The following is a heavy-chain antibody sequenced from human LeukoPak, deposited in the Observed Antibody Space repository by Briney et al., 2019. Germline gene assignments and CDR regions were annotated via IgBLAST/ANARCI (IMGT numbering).Heavy chain of an antibody. CDR1: GGTFSSYA. CDR3: ARGDVVVTHDAFDI. Sequence: ASVKVSCKASGGTFSSYAISWVRQAPGQGLEWMGWMNPNSGNTGYAQKFQGRVTMTRNTSISTAYMELSSLRSEDTAVYYCARGDVVVTHDAFDIWGQGTMVTVSS. J-gene: IGHJ3*02. D-gene: IGHD2-21*02. CDR2: MNPNSGNT. V-gene: IGHV1-8*02.